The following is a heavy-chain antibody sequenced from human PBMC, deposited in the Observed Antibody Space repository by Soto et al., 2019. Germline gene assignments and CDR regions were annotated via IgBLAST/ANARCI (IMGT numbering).Heavy chain of an antibody. Sequence: PGGSLRLSCAASGFTFSSYSMNWVRQAPGKGLEWVSSISSSSSYIYYADSVKGRFTISRDNAKNSLYLQMHSLRAEDTAVYYCARDVTTVKDGNWFDPWGQGTLVTVSS. CDR2: ISSSSSYI. CDR3: ARDVTTVKDGNWFDP. J-gene: IGHJ5*02. D-gene: IGHD4-17*01. CDR1: GFTFSSYS. V-gene: IGHV3-21*01.